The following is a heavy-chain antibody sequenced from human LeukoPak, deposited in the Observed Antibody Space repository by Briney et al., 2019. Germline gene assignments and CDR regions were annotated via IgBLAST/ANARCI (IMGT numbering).Heavy chain of an antibody. V-gene: IGHV3-23*01. J-gene: IGHJ5*02. CDR3: AKDRGQWLGGSGWFDP. CDR2: ISGSGGST. Sequence: GGYLRLSCAAPGFTFSSYAMSWVGQAPGKGLEGVSAISGSGGSTYYADSVKGRFTISRDNSKNTLYLQMHSLRAEDTAVYYCAKDRGQWLGGSGWFDPWGQGTLVAVSS. CDR1: GFTFSSYA. D-gene: IGHD6-19*01.